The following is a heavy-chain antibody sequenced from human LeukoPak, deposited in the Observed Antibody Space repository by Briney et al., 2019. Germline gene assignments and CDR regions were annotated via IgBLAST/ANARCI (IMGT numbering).Heavy chain of an antibody. CDR2: IYYSGST. Sequence: PSETLSLTCTVSGGSVSSYYWSWIRQPPGKGLEWIGYIYYSGSTNYNPSLKSRVTISVDTSQNQFSLKLSSVTAADTAVYYCARLPLGIAAYGMDVWGQGTTVTVSS. V-gene: IGHV4-59*08. J-gene: IGHJ6*02. CDR1: GGSVSSYY. CDR3: ARLPLGIAAYGMDV. D-gene: IGHD6-25*01.